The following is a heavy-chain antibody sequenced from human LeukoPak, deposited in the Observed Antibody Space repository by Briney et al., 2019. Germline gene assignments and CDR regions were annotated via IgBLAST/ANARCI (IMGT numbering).Heavy chain of an antibody. J-gene: IGHJ3*02. CDR2: IIPIFGTA. CDR3: ARGDRLLLWFGESAFDI. D-gene: IGHD3-10*01. V-gene: IGHV1-69*01. CDR1: GGTFSSYA. Sequence: ASVKVSCKASGGTFSSYAISWVRQAPGQGLEWMGGIIPIFGTANYAQEFQGRVTITADESTSTAYMELSSLRSEDTAVYYCARGDRLLLWFGESAFDIWGQGTMVTVSS.